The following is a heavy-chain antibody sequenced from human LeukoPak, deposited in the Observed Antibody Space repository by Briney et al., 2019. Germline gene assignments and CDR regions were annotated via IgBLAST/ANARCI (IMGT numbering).Heavy chain of an antibody. D-gene: IGHD3-22*01. Sequence: PSETLSLTCTVSGGSISSSSYYWGWIRQPPGKGLEWIGSIYYSGSTYYNPSLKIRVTISVDTSKNQFSLKLRSVNAADTGVYYCARDPYTYYYDSSGYNYWGQGTLVTVSS. CDR1: GGSISSSSYY. V-gene: IGHV4-39*07. J-gene: IGHJ4*02. CDR2: IYYSGST. CDR3: ARDPYTYYYDSSGYNY.